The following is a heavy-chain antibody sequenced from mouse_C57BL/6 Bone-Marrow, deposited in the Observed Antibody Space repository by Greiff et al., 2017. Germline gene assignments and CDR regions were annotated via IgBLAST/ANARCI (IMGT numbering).Heavy chain of an antibody. CDR2: IYPGHSDT. V-gene: IGHV1-5*01. Sequence: EVKLQESGTVLARPGASVKMSCKTSGYTFTSYWMHWVKQRPGQGLEWIGAIYPGHSDTSSNQKFKGKAKLTAVTSASTAYMELSSLTNEEAAVYYSTGRNFPPFFDVWGTGTTGTVSS. J-gene: IGHJ1*03. CDR1: GYTFTSYW. CDR3: TGRNFPPFFDV.